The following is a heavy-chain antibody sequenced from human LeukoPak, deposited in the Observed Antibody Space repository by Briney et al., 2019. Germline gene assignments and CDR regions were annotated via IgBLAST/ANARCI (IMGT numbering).Heavy chain of an antibody. V-gene: IGHV4-39*07. CDR3: ASNGYYCFDN. J-gene: IGHJ4*02. Sequence: KSSETLSLTCTVSGGSISSSNSYWGWIRQPPGKGLEWIGSIYYSGNTYYNASLKSRVTISVDNSKNQFSLRLSSVTAADTAIYYCASNGYYCFDNWGQGNLVIVSS. CDR2: IYYSGNT. D-gene: IGHD3-3*01. CDR1: GGSISSSNSY.